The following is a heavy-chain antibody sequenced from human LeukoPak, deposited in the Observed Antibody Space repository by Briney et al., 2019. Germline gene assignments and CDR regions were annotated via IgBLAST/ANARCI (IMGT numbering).Heavy chain of an antibody. J-gene: IGHJ4*02. V-gene: IGHV3-21*01. Sequence: AGSLRLSCAASGFTFSSFAMSWVRQAPGKGLEWVSSISSSSSYIYYSDSVNVRFTISRDNAKNSLYPQMNSLRAEDTAVYYCARADSSGWYFDYWGQGTLVTVSS. CDR3: ARADSSGWYFDY. CDR2: ISSSSSYI. D-gene: IGHD6-19*01. CDR1: GFTFSSFA.